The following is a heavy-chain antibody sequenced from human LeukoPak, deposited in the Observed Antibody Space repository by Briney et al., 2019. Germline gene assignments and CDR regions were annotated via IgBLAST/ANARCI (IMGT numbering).Heavy chain of an antibody. J-gene: IGHJ5*02. D-gene: IGHD3-10*01. V-gene: IGHV4-30-4*08. Sequence: TSETLSLTCAVYGGSFSGYYWSWIRQPPGKGLEWIGYIYYSGSTYYNPSLKSRVTISVDTSKNQFSLKLSSVTAADTAVYYCARYMVRGENWFDPWGQGTLVTVSS. CDR3: ARYMVRGENWFDP. CDR1: GGSFSGYY. CDR2: IYYSGST.